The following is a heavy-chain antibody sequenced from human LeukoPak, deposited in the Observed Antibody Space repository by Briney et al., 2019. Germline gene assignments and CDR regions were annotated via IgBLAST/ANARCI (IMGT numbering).Heavy chain of an antibody. Sequence: GGSLRLSCAASGFTFSSYWMSWVRQAPGKGPEWVANIKQDGSETYHVDSVKGRFTISRDNARNSLYLQMNSLRAEDTAVYYCASVDRAIVHYYGMDVWGQGTTVTVSS. CDR3: ASVDRAIVHYYGMDV. D-gene: IGHD5-18*01. CDR1: GFTFSSYW. V-gene: IGHV3-7*01. CDR2: IKQDGSET. J-gene: IGHJ6*02.